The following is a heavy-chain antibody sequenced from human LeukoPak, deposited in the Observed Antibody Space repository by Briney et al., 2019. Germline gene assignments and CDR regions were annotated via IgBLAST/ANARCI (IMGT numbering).Heavy chain of an antibody. CDR2: MNPNSGNT. V-gene: IGHV1-8*01. D-gene: IGHD3-22*01. CDR3: ARGSGDSSGYYQKDY. Sequence: SVKVSCKASGYTFTSYDINWVRQATGQGLEWMGWMNPNSGNTGYAQKFQGRVTMTRNTSISTAYMELSSLRSEETAVYYCARGSGDSSGYYQKDYWGQGTLVTVSS. J-gene: IGHJ4*02. CDR1: GYTFTSYD.